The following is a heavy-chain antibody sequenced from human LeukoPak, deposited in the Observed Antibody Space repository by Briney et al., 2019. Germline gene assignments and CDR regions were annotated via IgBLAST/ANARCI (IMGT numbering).Heavy chain of an antibody. Sequence: QPGGSLRLSCAASGFIFSSYAMSWVRQASGKGLEWVAGITGSGGNTYFADSVKGRFTLSRDNSKNTMFLQMNSLRAEDTAIYYCAKDREVIVPAAGDYWGQGTLVTVSS. V-gene: IGHV3-23*01. CDR1: GFIFSSYA. J-gene: IGHJ4*02. D-gene: IGHD2-2*01. CDR3: AKDREVIVPAAGDY. CDR2: ITGSGGNT.